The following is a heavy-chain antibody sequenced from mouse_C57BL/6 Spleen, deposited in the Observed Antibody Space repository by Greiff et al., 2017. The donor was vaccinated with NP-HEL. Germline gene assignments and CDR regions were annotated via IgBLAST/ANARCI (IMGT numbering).Heavy chain of an antibody. CDR1: GYSITSGYY. Sequence: EVHLVESGPGLVKPSQSLSLTCSVTGYSITSGYYWNWIRQFPGNKLEWMGYISYDGSNNYNPSLKNRISITRDTSKNQFFLKLNSVTTEDTATYYCAREGDYYGSSYENFDYWGQGTTLTVSS. D-gene: IGHD1-1*01. V-gene: IGHV3-6*01. CDR2: ISYDGSN. CDR3: AREGDYYGSSYENFDY. J-gene: IGHJ2*01.